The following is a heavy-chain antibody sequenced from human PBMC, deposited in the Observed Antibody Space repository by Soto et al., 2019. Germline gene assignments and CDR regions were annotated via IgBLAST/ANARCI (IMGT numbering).Heavy chain of an antibody. CDR2: IWYDGRNK. J-gene: IGHJ6*02. CDR3: ARAAHYTYGPHYGLDG. Sequence: QVQLVESGGDVVQPGRSLRLSCAASGFTFSSYGMHWVRQAPGKGLQWVAFIWYDGRNKHFADSVKGRLTISRDNSKNTLSLQMNSLRVEDTAVYYCARAAHYTYGPHYGLDGWGPGTTVTVS. CDR1: GFTFSSYG. D-gene: IGHD5-18*01. V-gene: IGHV3-33*01.